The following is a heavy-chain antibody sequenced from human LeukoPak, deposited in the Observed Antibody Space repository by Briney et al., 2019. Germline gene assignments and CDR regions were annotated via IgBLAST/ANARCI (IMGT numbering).Heavy chain of an antibody. CDR3: ARQLGYSYVPFDY. D-gene: IGHD5-18*01. Sequence: SETLSLTCTVSGGSISSYYWSWIRQPPGKGLEWIGYIYYSGSTNYNPSLKSRVTISVDTSKNQFSLKLSSVTAADTAVYYRARQLGYSYVPFDYWGQGTLVTVSS. V-gene: IGHV4-59*08. CDR1: GGSISSYY. CDR2: IYYSGST. J-gene: IGHJ4*02.